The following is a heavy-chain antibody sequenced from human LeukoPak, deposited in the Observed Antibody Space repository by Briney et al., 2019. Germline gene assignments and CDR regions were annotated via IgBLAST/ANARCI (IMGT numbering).Heavy chain of an antibody. D-gene: IGHD2-15*01. J-gene: IGHJ3*02. CDR2: FDPEDGET. CDR3: ATDRSSRDAFDI. V-gene: IGHV1-24*01. CDR1: GYTXTELS. Sequence: ASVKVSCKVSGYTXTELSMHWERQAPGKGLEWMGGFDPEDGETIYAQKFQGRVTMTEDTSTDTAYMELSSLRSEDTAVYYCATDRSSRDAFDIWGQGTMVTVSS.